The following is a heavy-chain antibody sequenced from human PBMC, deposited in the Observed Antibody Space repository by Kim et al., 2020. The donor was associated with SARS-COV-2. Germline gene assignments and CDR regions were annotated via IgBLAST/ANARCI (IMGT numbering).Heavy chain of an antibody. CDR2: IKQDGSEK. V-gene: IGHV3-7*03. Sequence: GGSLRLSCAASGFTFSSYWMIWVRQAPGKGLEWVANIKQDGSEKYYVDSVKGRFTISRDNAKNSLYLQMNSLRAEDTAVYYCARLSERFLEWFQSVSFVFDIWGQGTMVTVSS. J-gene: IGHJ3*02. CDR3: ARLSERFLEWFQSVSFVFDI. D-gene: IGHD3-3*01. CDR1: GFTFSSYW.